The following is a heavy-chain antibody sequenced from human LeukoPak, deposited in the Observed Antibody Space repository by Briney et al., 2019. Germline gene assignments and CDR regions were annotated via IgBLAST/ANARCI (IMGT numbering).Heavy chain of an antibody. Sequence: SETLSLTCTVSGGSISTYYWSWIRQPPGKGLEWVAYIYYSGSTNYNPSLKSRVTISVDTSNNQFSLRLSSVAAADTAVYYCARGTRYYYGSGSYQYYFDYWGQGTLVTVSS. D-gene: IGHD3-10*01. V-gene: IGHV4-59*01. CDR3: ARGTRYYYGSGSYQYYFDY. CDR2: IYYSGST. J-gene: IGHJ4*02. CDR1: GGSISTYY.